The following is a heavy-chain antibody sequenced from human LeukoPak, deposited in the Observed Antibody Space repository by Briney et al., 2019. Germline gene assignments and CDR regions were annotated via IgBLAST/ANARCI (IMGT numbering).Heavy chain of an antibody. CDR1: GGSISSSSYY. CDR3: ARKAGYSSGWSYYYYYMDV. V-gene: IGHV4-39*01. J-gene: IGHJ6*03. D-gene: IGHD6-19*01. Sequence: SETLSLTCTVSGGSISSSSYYWGWIRQPPGKGLEWIGSIYYSGSTYYNPSLKSRVTISVDTSKNQFSLKLSSVTAADTAVYYCARKAGYSSGWSYYYYYMDVWGKGTTVTISS. CDR2: IYYSGST.